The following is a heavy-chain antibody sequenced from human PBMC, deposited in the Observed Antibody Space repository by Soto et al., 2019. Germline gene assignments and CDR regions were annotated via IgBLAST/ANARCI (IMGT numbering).Heavy chain of an antibody. D-gene: IGHD5-12*01. CDR1: GFTFSSYG. V-gene: IGHV3-30*18. Sequence: GGSLRLSCAASGFTFSSYGMHWVRQAPGKGLEWVAVISYDGSNKYYADSVKGRFTISRDNSKNTLYLQMNSLRAEDTAVYYCAKDDLGYIYYYYGVDVWGQVTTVTVSS. CDR3: AKDDLGYIYYYYGVDV. CDR2: ISYDGSNK. J-gene: IGHJ6*02.